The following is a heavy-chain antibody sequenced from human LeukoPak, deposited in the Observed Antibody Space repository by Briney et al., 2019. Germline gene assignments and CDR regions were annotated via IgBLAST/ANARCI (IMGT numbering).Heavy chain of an antibody. V-gene: IGHV4-39*07. CDR3: ARDNEIAAAGQEIDY. J-gene: IGHJ4*02. D-gene: IGHD6-13*01. CDR1: GGSISSSSYY. Sequence: SETLSLTYTVSGGSISSSSYYWGWIRQPPGKGLEWIGSIYHSGSTYYNPSLKSRVTISVDTSKNQFSLKLSSVTAADTAVYYCARDNEIAAAGQEIDYWGQGTLVTVSS. CDR2: IYHSGST.